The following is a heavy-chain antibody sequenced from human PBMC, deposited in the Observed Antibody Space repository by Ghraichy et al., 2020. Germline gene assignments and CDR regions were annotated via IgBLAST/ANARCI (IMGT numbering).Heavy chain of an antibody. CDR3: AKDSAFSGGVGAFDI. CDR1: GFTFSSYA. J-gene: IGHJ3*02. D-gene: IGHD2-15*01. CDR2: ISGSGGST. Sequence: GESLNISCAASGFTFSSYAMSWVRQAPGKGLEWVSAISGSGGSTYYADSVKGRFTISRDNSKNTLYLQMNSLRAEDTAVYYCAKDSAFSGGVGAFDIWGQGTMVTVSS. V-gene: IGHV3-23*01.